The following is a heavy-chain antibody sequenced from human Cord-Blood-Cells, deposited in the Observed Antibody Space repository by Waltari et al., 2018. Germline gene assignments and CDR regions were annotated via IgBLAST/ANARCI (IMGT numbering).Heavy chain of an antibody. J-gene: IGHJ6*03. CDR2: IYYSGST. Sequence: QVQLQESGPGLVKPSETLSLTCTVSGGSISSYYWSWIRQPPGKGLEWIGYIYYSGSTNYNPSLTSRVTISVDTSKNQFSLKLSSVTAADTAVYYCARVAVGASENYYMDVWGKGTTVTVSS. V-gene: IGHV4-59*01. D-gene: IGHD1-26*01. CDR1: GGSISSYY. CDR3: ARVAVGASENYYMDV.